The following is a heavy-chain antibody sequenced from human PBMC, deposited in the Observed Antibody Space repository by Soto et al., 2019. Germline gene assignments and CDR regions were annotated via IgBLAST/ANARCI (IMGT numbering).Heavy chain of an antibody. CDR3: ARGVGFSGYDPLNS. CDR1: GFNFSKYW. D-gene: IGHD5-12*01. J-gene: IGHJ4*02. Sequence: GGSLRLSCAASGFNFSKYWMTWVRQSPGKGLEWVANIKQDGSDNYYVDSVKGRFTISRDNANNSLYLQMNSLRAEDTAMYYCARGVGFSGYDPLNSWGQGTLVTVSS. V-gene: IGHV3-7*01. CDR2: IKQDGSDN.